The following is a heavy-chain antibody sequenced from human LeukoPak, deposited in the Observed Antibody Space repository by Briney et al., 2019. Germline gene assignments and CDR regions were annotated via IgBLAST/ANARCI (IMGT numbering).Heavy chain of an antibody. V-gene: IGHV4-59*01. D-gene: IGHD1-26*01. CDR1: GGSFSGYY. CDR3: ARTYSGSAIDY. CDR2: IYNSGST. J-gene: IGHJ4*02. Sequence: SETLSLTCAVYGGSFSGYYWSWIRQPPGKGLEWIGYIYNSGSTNYNPSLKSRVTISVDSSKNQFSEKLRSVTAADTAVYYCARTYSGSAIDYWGQGTLVTASS.